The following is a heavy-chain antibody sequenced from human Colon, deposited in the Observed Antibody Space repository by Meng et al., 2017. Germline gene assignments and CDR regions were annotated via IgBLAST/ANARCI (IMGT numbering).Heavy chain of an antibody. CDR1: GFTLSDHY. CDR2: TASKANSYTT. Sequence: EVQLVESGGDLVQSARSLRLSCAASGFTLSDHYMDWIRQEPGMGLEWVGRTASKANSYTTEYAASVKGRFTISRDDSKKSMYLQMNSLKTEDTAVYYCIRVTDWGQGTLVTVSS. V-gene: IGHV3-72*01. CDR3: IRVTD. J-gene: IGHJ1*01.